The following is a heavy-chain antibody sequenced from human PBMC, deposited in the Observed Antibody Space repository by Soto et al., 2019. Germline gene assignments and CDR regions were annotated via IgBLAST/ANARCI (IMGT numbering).Heavy chain of an antibody. CDR1: GFIFSDYA. V-gene: IGHV3-30*04. D-gene: IGHD1-26*01. CDR2: ILFDGNKK. J-gene: IGHJ5*02. Sequence: LRLSCSASGFIFSDYAMHWVRQAPGKGMEWVAVILFDGNKKYYADSVKGRFTISRDNSKNTLYLQMNSLRAEDTAVYYCAKDGSKTISGSSLSPGGEGSLVTVPS. CDR3: AKDGSKTISGSSLSP.